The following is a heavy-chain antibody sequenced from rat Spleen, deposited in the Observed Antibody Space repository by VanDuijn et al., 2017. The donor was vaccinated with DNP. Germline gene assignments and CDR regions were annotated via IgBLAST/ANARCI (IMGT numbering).Heavy chain of an antibody. CDR2: ISNGGST. J-gene: IGHJ3*01. CDR3: TREVAPFVY. Sequence: VQLQESGSGLVKPSQTLSLTCTVSGFSLISYGVSWVRQPPGRGLEWIAAISNGGSTYYNSALQSRLSISRDTSKSQVFLKMNSLQTEDTAIYFCTREVAPFVYWGQGTLVTVSS. V-gene: IGHV2S12*01. CDR1: GFSLISYG.